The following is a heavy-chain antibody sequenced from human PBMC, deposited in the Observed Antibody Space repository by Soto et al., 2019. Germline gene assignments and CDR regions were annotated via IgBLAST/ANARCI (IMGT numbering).Heavy chain of an antibody. CDR1: GFTFSTYA. CDR2: ISYDGTNK. Sequence: VQLVESGGGLVKPGESLRLSCAASGFTFSTYAMHWVRRAPGKGLEWVAVISYDGTNKDYADSVKGRFTISRDNSKNTLYLQMNSLRAEDTAVYYCARDPRYYDILTGYDIAYYFDYWGQGTLVTVSS. D-gene: IGHD3-9*01. CDR3: ARDPRYYDILTGYDIAYYFDY. V-gene: IGHV3-30-3*01. J-gene: IGHJ4*02.